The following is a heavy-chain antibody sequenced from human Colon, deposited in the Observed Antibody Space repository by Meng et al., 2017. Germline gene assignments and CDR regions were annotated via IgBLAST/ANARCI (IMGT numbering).Heavy chain of an antibody. V-gene: IGHV4-30-4*01. CDR2: IYYSGST. CDR1: GGSISSGDYY. Sequence: QGPLQASGPGLLQPSQNLSLTCTVSGGSISSGDYYWSWIRQPPGKGLEWIGYIYYSGSTYSNASLKSRVTISIDRSKNQFSLKLSSVTAADTAVYYCARDRKHYGERGWFDPWGQGTLVTVSS. CDR3: ARDRKHYGERGWFDP. D-gene: IGHD4-17*01. J-gene: IGHJ5*02.